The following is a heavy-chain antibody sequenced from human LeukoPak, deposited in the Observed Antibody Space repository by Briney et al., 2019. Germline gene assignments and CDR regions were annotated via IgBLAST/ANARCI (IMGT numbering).Heavy chain of an antibody. CDR3: ARHYYDSSGHFDY. CDR2: IYHSGST. V-gene: IGHV4-38-2*02. D-gene: IGHD3-22*01. Sequence: SSETLSLTCTVSGYSISSGYYWGWIRQPPGKGLEWIGSIYHSGSTYYNPSLKSRVTISVDTSKNQFSLKLSSVTAADTAVYYCARHYYDSSGHFDYWGQGTLVTVSS. CDR1: GYSISSGYY. J-gene: IGHJ4*02.